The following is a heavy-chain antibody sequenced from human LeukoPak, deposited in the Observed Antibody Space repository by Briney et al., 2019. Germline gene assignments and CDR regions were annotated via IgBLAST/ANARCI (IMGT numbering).Heavy chain of an antibody. D-gene: IGHD5-18*01. Sequence: SVKVSCKASGGTFSSYAISWVRQAPGQGLEWMGGIIPIFGTANYAQKFQGRVTITADESTSTAYMELSSLRSEDTAVYYCARGWGYSYGFDYWGQGTLDTVSS. J-gene: IGHJ4*02. V-gene: IGHV1-69*13. CDR2: IIPIFGTA. CDR1: GGTFSSYA. CDR3: ARGWGYSYGFDY.